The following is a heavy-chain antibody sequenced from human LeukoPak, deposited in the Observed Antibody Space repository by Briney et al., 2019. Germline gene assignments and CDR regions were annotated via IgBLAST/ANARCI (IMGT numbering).Heavy chain of an antibody. Sequence: GASGKVSCKASGGTFCTYAISWVRQAPGQGLEWMGRIIPIFGIANYAQKFQGRVTITADKSTSTAYMELSSLRSEDTAVYYCAKQAAVSGGRSDCGVYCQHWGQDTLDTVSS. D-gene: IGHD4-17*01. CDR1: GGTFCTYA. J-gene: IGHJ1*01. CDR3: AKQAAVSGGRSDCGVYCQH. V-gene: IGHV1-69*04. CDR2: IIPIFGIA.